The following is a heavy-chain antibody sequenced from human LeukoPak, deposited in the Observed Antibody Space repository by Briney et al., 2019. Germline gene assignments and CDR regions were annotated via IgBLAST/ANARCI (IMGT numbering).Heavy chain of an antibody. CDR3: ARLRLGGGYYYYYMDV. V-gene: IGHV4-39*01. CDR1: SGSISTSNYY. J-gene: IGHJ6*03. D-gene: IGHD6-25*01. Sequence: SETLSLTCTVSSGSISTSNYYWGWVRQPPGMALEWIGNIFYSGSTYYNPSLKSRVTISVDTSKNQFSLKLSSVTAADTAVYYCARLRLGGGYYYYYMDVWGKGTTVTISS. CDR2: IFYSGST.